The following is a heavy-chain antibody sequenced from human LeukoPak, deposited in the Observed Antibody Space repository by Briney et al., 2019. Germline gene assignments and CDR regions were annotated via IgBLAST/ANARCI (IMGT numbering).Heavy chain of an antibody. J-gene: IGHJ4*02. CDR1: GFTFSSYE. CDR3: AKSSDGSTSFDQ. D-gene: IGHD2-2*01. CDR2: ISDSGGTT. Sequence: GGSLRLSCAASGFTFSSYEMNWVRQAPGKGLEWVSGISDSGGTTYYVDSVKGRFTISRDNSKNTLYLQINSLRAEDMALYYCAKSSDGSTSFDQWGQGTLVTVSS. V-gene: IGHV3-23*01.